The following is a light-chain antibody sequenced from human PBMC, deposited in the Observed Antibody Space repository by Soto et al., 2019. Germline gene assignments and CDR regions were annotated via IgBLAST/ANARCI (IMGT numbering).Light chain of an antibody. CDR2: AAS. V-gene: IGKV1-39*01. J-gene: IGKJ1*01. Sequence: DIQMTQSPSSLSASVGDRVTISCRASQTINTYGNWYLQKPGKAPKLLIYAASSLHSGVPSRFSGSGSGTYFTLTISSLQPEDFATYYCQQSFSTPRTFGQGTKVEIK. CDR3: QQSFSTPRT. CDR1: QTINTY.